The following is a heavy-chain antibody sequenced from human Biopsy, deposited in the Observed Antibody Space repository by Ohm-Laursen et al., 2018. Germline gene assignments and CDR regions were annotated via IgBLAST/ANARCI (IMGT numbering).Heavy chain of an antibody. CDR2: IYYSGKT. CDR1: GGSINGGSYY. D-gene: IGHD2/OR15-2a*01. J-gene: IGHJ5*02. V-gene: IGHV4-61*01. Sequence: SETLSLTCTVSGGSINGGSYYWRWLRQPPGKGLEWIGYIYYSGKTHYNPSLKSRVTMSIDTSKNQFSLRLSSVTSADTAVYYCAREDYYTWFDPWGQGTLVTVSS. CDR3: AREDYYTWFDP.